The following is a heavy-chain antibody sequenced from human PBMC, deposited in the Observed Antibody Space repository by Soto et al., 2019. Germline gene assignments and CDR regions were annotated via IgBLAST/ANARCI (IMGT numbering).Heavy chain of an antibody. V-gene: IGHV1-69*13. D-gene: IGHD3-22*01. CDR1: AGTFSSYA. CDR3: TRGVRTPDSNGYLSTFDY. Sequence: SVKVACNPSAGTFSSYAISWVRQAPGQGLEWMGVIIPIFGTANYAQKFQGRGTITADESTSTAYMELSSLRSEDTAVYYRTRGVRTPDSNGYLSTFDYWGRATLVTV. CDR2: IIPIFGTA. J-gene: IGHJ4*02.